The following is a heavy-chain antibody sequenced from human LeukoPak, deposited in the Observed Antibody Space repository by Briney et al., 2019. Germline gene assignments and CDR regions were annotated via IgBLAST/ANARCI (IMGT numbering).Heavy chain of an antibody. V-gene: IGHV3-23*01. CDR2: ISNGGGST. D-gene: IGHD3-3*01. Sequence: PGGSPRLSCAASGFTLSSYPVTWVRQAPGKGLEWVSAISNGGGSTNYADSVKGRFTIYRDNPMNTVFLQMNSLRGEDTAVYYCATGGPGFLEWLPLDNWGQGTLATVSS. CDR1: GFTLSSYP. J-gene: IGHJ4*02. CDR3: ATGGPGFLEWLPLDN.